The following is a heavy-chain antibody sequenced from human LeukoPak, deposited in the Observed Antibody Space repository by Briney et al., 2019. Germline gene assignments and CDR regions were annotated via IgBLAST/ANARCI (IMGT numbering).Heavy chain of an antibody. CDR3: ARGHSLGIAARLWFDP. Sequence: PSETLSLTCTASGGSISSYYWSWIRQHPGKGLEWIGYIYYSGSTYYNPSLKSRVTISVDTSKNQFSLKLSSVTAADTAVYYCARGHSLGIAARLWFDPWGQGTLVTVSS. CDR1: GGSISSYY. V-gene: IGHV4-59*06. J-gene: IGHJ5*02. D-gene: IGHD6-6*01. CDR2: IYYSGST.